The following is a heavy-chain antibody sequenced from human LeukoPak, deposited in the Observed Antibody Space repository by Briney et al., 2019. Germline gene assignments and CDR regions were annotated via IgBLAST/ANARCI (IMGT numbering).Heavy chain of an antibody. CDR3: ARGAYYDSSGYF. CDR1: GFTFSSYG. J-gene: IGHJ4*02. Sequence: GGSLRLSCAASGFTFSSYGIHWVRQAPGKGLEWVAFIRYDGSNKYYADSVKGRFTISRDNSKNTLYLQMNSLRAEDTAVYYCARGAYYDSSGYFWGQGTLVTVSS. CDR2: IRYDGSNK. D-gene: IGHD3-22*01. V-gene: IGHV3-30*02.